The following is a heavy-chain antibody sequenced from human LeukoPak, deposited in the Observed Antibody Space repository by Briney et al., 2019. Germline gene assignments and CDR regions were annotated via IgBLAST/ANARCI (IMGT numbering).Heavy chain of an antibody. CDR1: GFTFSSYW. V-gene: IGHV3-7*01. D-gene: IGHD3-10*01. Sequence: GGSLRLSCAASGFTFSSYWMSWVRQAPGKGLEWVANIKQDGSEKYYVDSVKGRITISRDNAKKSLYLQMNSLRADDTAVYYCAREKYYGSGILYYFDSWGQGTLVTVSS. CDR3: AREKYYGSGILYYFDS. J-gene: IGHJ4*02. CDR2: IKQDGSEK.